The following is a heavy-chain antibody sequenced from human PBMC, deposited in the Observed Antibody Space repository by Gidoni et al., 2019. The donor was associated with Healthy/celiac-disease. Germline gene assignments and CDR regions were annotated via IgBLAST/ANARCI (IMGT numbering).Heavy chain of an antibody. J-gene: IGHJ4*02. CDR2: ISSSSSYI. Sequence: EVQLVESGGGLVKPGGSLRLSCAASGFTLSSYSMNWVRQAPGKGLVWVSSISSSSSYIYYADSVKGRFTISRDNAKNSLYLQMNSLRAEDTAVYYCARDSDIVVVVAATPIGYWGQGTLVTVSS. CDR1: GFTLSSYS. D-gene: IGHD2-15*01. V-gene: IGHV3-21*01. CDR3: ARDSDIVVVVAATPIGY.